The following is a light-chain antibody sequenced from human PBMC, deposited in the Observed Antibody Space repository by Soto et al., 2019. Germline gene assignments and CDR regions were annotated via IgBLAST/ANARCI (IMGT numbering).Light chain of an antibody. Sequence: EVVLTQSPGTLSLSPGERATLSCRASQIVSSSYLAWYQQKPGQAPRLLIYGASNRATGIPGRFSGSGSGTDFTLTITTLEPEDFAVYYCQQYGTSPPLYTFGQGTKLEIK. CDR3: QQYGTSPPLYT. V-gene: IGKV3-20*01. CDR2: GAS. J-gene: IGKJ2*01. CDR1: QIVSSSY.